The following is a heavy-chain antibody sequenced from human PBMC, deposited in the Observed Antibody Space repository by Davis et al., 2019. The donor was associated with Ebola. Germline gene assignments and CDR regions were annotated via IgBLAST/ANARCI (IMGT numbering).Heavy chain of an antibody. CDR2: IYYSGNT. J-gene: IGHJ5*01. Sequence: SETLSLTCTVSGVSISGSDYYWNWFRQPPGKGLEWIGYIYYSGNTYYNPSLKSRLTISVDKSKNQFSLRLRSVTAADTALYFCARDSTTWNYGVDSWGHGILVTVSS. V-gene: IGHV4-30-4*01. CDR3: ARDSTTWNYGVDS. CDR1: GVSISGSDYY. D-gene: IGHD6-13*01.